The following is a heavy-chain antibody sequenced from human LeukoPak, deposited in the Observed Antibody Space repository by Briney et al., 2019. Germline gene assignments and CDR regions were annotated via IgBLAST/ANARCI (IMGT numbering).Heavy chain of an antibody. D-gene: IGHD2-15*01. CDR3: ARIHRYCSGGACYVLDN. V-gene: IGHV4-34*01. J-gene: IGHJ4*02. Sequence: SETLSLTCAVYGGSFSDYYWSWIRQPPGKGLEWIGEINHSGTTNYNPSLKSRVTISVDTSKKQFSLKLNSVTAADTAVYYCARIHRYCSGGACYVLDNWGQGTLVAVPS. CDR2: INHSGTT. CDR1: GGSFSDYY.